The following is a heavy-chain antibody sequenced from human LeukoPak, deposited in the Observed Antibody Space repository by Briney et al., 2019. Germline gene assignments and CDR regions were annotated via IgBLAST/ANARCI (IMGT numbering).Heavy chain of an antibody. CDR2: TYYRSKWSN. Sequence: SQTLSLTCAISGDSVSSNSAAWNWIRQSPSRGLEWLGRTYYRSKWSNNYAISVKSRTTINPDTSKNQISLQLNSVTPEDTAVYYCARGLYDSSWYYLDYWGQGTLVTVSS. CDR3: ARGLYDSSWYYLDY. CDR1: GDSVSSNSAA. D-gene: IGHD6-13*01. V-gene: IGHV6-1*01. J-gene: IGHJ4*02.